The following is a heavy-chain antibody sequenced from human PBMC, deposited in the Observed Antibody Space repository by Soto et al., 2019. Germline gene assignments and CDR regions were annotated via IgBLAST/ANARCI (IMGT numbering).Heavy chain of an antibody. CDR2: ISYDGSNK. CDR3: AKDRLVGATSPAFDY. V-gene: IGHV3-30*18. D-gene: IGHD1-26*01. J-gene: IGHJ4*02. CDR1: GFTFSSYG. Sequence: QVQLVESGGGVVQPGRSLRLSCAASGFTFSSYGMHWVRQAPGKGLEWVAVISYDGSNKYYADFVKGRFTISRDNSKNTLYLQMNSLRAEDTAVYYCAKDRLVGATSPAFDYWGQGTLVTVSS.